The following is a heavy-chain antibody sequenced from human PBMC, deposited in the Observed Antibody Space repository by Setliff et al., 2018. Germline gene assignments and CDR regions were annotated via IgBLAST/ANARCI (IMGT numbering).Heavy chain of an antibody. CDR3: AAVAAYTGRIGGSKGTDALDL. Sequence: GGSLRLSCAVSGHPFSLAWMTWICQAPGKGLEWVGRIKNKVDGGTADYGTAVRGRFTISRDDSKNTLYLQMNSLRTEDTAVYYCAAVAAYTGRIGGSKGTDALDLWGRGTLVTVSS. D-gene: IGHD3-16*01. J-gene: IGHJ3*01. V-gene: IGHV3-15*01. CDR2: IKNKVDGGTA. CDR1: GHPFSLAW.